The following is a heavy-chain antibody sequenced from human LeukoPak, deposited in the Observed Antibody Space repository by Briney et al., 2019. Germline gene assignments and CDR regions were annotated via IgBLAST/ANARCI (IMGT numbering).Heavy chain of an antibody. D-gene: IGHD3-10*01. CDR2: ISGSGGST. CDR1: GFTFSRYA. CDR3: AKDLPRDYYGSGSPFWFDP. J-gene: IGHJ5*02. Sequence: GGSLRLSCAASGFTFSRYAMSWVRQAPGKGLEWVSAISGSGGSTYYADSVKGWFTISRDNSKNTLYLQMNSLRAEVTAVYYCAKDLPRDYYGSGSPFWFDPWGQGTLVTVSS. V-gene: IGHV3-23*01.